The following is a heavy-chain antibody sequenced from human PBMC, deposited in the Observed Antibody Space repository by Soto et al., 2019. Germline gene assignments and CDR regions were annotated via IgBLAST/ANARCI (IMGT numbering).Heavy chain of an antibody. J-gene: IGHJ6*02. Sequence: SETLALTCSVSGVAMSYGGYSWSWIRQSPEKGLEWLGYIGHLETTYYNPSFKSRVTMSVDTSKNQFSLNLTSVTAADTAVYFCARASYGSGNYYAPYYFYAMDVWGHGTTVTVSS. CDR1: GVAMSYGGYS. CDR3: ARASYGSGNYYAPYYFYAMDV. V-gene: IGHV4-30-2*06. CDR2: IGHLETT. D-gene: IGHD3-10*01.